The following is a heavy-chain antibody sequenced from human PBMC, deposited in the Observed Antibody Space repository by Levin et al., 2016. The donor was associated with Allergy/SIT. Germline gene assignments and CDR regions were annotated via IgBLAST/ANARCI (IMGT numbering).Heavy chain of an antibody. CDR3: ATETYYYDSSGPEYFQH. V-gene: IGHV3-21*01. CDR1: GFTFSSYS. D-gene: IGHD3-22*01. J-gene: IGHJ1*01. CDR2: ISSSSSYI. Sequence: GESLKISCAASGFTFSSYSMNWVRQAPGKGLEWVSSISSSSSYIYYADSVKGRFTISRDNAKNSLYLQMNSLRAEDTAVYYCATETYYYDSSGPEYFQHWGQGTLVTVSS.